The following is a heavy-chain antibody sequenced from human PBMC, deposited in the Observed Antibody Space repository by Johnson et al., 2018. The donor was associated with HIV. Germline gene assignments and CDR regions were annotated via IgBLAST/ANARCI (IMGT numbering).Heavy chain of an antibody. D-gene: IGHD4-17*01. CDR1: GFTFDDYG. CDR3: AKDMGAVTIDAFDI. Sequence: VQLVESGGGLIQPGGSLRLSCAASGFTFDDYGMSWVRQAPGKGLEWVSGISWNSGSIGYADSVKGRFTISRDNAKNSLYLQMNSLRAEDTALYYCAKDMGAVTIDAFDIWGQGTMVTVSS. CDR2: ISWNSGSI. J-gene: IGHJ3*02. V-gene: IGHV3-9*01.